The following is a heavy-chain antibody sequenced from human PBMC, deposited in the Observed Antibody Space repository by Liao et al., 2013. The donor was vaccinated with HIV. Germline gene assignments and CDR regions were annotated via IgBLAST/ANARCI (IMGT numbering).Heavy chain of an antibody. J-gene: IGHJ4*02. CDR3: ARDLVYDFWSGYYLDY. Sequence: QLQLQESGPGVVKPSETLSLTCSVSGDSISSGSYCWGWVRQTPGKGLEWIGSIFHSGVIYYNPSLKSRVTISADTSKNHFSLELTSVTAADTAVYYCARDLVYDFWSGYYLDYWGQGTLVTVSS. V-gene: IGHV4-39*07. CDR1: GDSISSGSYC. D-gene: IGHD3-3*01. CDR2: IFHSGVI.